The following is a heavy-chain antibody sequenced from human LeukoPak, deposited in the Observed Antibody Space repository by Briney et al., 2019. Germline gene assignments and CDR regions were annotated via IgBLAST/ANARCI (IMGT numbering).Heavy chain of an antibody. CDR1: GGSISSSSSY. CDR2: IYYSGST. D-gene: IGHD6-19*01. V-gene: IGHV4-39*01. J-gene: IGHJ4*02. CDR3: ASVSSGWYSLDY. Sequence: SETLSLTCTVSGGSISSSSSYWGWIRQPPGKGLEWIGSIYYSGSTYYNPSLKSRVTISVDTSKNQFSLKLSSVTAADTAVYYCASVSSGWYSLDYWGQGTLVTVSS.